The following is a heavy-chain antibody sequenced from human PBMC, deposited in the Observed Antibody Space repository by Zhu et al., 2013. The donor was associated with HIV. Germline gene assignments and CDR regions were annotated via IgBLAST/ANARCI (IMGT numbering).Heavy chain of an antibody. J-gene: IGHJ6*03. CDR2: IYPDDSDT. CDR3: ARHSTSGFSFGYYYYYYMDV. V-gene: IGHV5-51*01. D-gene: IGHD5-18*01. CDR1: GYSFNTYW. Sequence: EVQLVQSGAEVKKPGESLKISCKGSGYSFNTYWIGWVRQMPGKGLEWMGVIYPDDSDTRYSPSFQGQVTISADKSISTAYLQWSSLKASDTAMYYCARHSTSGFSFGYYYYYYMDVWGKGTTVTVSS.